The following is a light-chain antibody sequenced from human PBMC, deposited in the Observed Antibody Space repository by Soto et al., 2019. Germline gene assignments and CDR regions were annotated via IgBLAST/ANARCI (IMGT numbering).Light chain of an antibody. CDR3: QQYDSFSVT. Sequence: QMNQSPPTVSASFGDTVTITCRASQRISGWLAWHQQKPGKAPKLLIYDASALKRGVPPRFSGSGSGTEFTLTISSLQPDDFATYYCQQYDSFSVTLGQGTKVDIK. V-gene: IGKV1-5*01. CDR1: QRISGW. J-gene: IGKJ1*01. CDR2: DAS.